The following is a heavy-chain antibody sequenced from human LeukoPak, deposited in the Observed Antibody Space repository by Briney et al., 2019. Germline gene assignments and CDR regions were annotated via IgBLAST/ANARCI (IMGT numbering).Heavy chain of an antibody. Sequence: PSETLSLTCAVYGGSISSSSYYWGWIRQPPGKGLEWIGSIYYSGSTNYNPSLKSRVTMSVDTSKNQFSLKLNSVTAADTAVYYCARGGAAAGQEDYFDYWGQGTLVTVSS. CDR1: GGSISSSSYY. J-gene: IGHJ4*02. CDR3: ARGGAAAGQEDYFDY. V-gene: IGHV4-39*07. CDR2: IYYSGST. D-gene: IGHD6-13*01.